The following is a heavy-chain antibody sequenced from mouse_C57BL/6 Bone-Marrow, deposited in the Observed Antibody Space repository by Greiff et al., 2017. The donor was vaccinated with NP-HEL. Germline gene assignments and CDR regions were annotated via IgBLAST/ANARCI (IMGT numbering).Heavy chain of an antibody. D-gene: IGHD2-1*01. CDR2: ISYDGSN. CDR3: AREGIYYGNYVWFAY. J-gene: IGHJ3*01. Sequence: ESGPGLVKPSQSLSLTCSATGYSITSGYYWNWIRQFPGNKLEWMGYISYDGSNNYNPSLKNRISITRDTSKNQFFLKLNSVTTEDTATDYCAREGIYYGNYVWFAYWGKGTLVTVSA. CDR1: GYSITSGYY. V-gene: IGHV3-6*01.